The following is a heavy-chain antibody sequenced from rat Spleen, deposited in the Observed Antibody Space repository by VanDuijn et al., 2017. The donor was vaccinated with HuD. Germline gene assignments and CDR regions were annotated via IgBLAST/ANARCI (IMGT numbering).Heavy chain of an antibody. Sequence: EVQLVESGGGLVQPGRSLKLFCAASGFTFSNYGMAWVCQAPTKGLEWVASISYEGSSTYYRDSVKGRFTISRDNAKSTLFLQMDSLRSEDTATYYCAREAGIPFHYFDYWGQGVMVTVSS. V-gene: IGHV5-29*01. CDR2: ISYEGSST. CDR1: GFTFSNYG. J-gene: IGHJ2*01. D-gene: IGHD1-4*01. CDR3: AREAGIPFHYFDY.